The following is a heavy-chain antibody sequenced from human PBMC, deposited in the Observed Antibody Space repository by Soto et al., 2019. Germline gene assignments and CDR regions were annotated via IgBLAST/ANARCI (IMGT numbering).Heavy chain of an antibody. D-gene: IGHD3-3*01. CDR2: IHYSGKT. CDR1: GGSIFGSSYY. CDR3: ARDLGHDFWSGYSKNWFDP. Sequence: PSETLSLTCSVSGGSIFGSSYYWGWIRQPPGKGLEWIGSIHYSGKTYYNPSLKSRVTSSVDTSKNHVSLRLRFVTAADTAVYYFARDLGHDFWSGYSKNWFDPWGPGTLVTVSS. J-gene: IGHJ5*02. V-gene: IGHV4-39*02.